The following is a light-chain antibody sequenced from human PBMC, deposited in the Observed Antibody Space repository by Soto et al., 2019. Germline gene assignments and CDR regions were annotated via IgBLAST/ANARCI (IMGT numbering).Light chain of an antibody. CDR1: SNVFGGYDY. V-gene: IGLV2-14*01. CDR3: SSFTSSTTRV. Sequence: QSVLNQPSSVFGAPGQSIPISLPGRSNVFGGYDYVSWYQQYPGKAPKLMIYDVSNRPSGVSNRFSGSKSGNTASLTISGLQADDEADYYCSSFTSSTTRVFGTGTKVTVL. CDR2: DVS. J-gene: IGLJ1*01.